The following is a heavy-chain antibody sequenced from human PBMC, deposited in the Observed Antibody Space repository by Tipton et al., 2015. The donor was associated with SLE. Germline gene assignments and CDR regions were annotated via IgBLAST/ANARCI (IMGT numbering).Heavy chain of an antibody. D-gene: IGHD1-26*01. CDR2: ISYDGSNK. J-gene: IGHJ6*02. Sequence: SLRLPCAASGFTFFTYAMHWVRQAPGKGLEWVAVISYDGSNKYYADSVKGGFTISRDNSKNTLYVHMNSLRAEDMPVYYCARNLVGPTGYGMDVWGQGTTVTVSS. V-gene: IGHV3-30*04. CDR1: GFTFFTYA. CDR3: ARNLVGPTGYGMDV.